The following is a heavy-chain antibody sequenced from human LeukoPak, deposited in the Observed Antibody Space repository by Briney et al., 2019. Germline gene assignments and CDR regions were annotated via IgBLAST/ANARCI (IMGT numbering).Heavy chain of an antibody. CDR2: ISGSGDNT. Sequence: PGGSLRLSCEASGLSFRSYGMSWVRQAPGKGLEWVSGISGSGDNTYYTDSVKGRFTISRDNSKNTLYLQMNSLRVEDTAVYYCAKDRRTLDAFDIWGQGTMVTASS. V-gene: IGHV3-23*01. CDR1: GLSFRSYG. J-gene: IGHJ3*02. CDR3: AKDRRTLDAFDI. D-gene: IGHD2-15*01.